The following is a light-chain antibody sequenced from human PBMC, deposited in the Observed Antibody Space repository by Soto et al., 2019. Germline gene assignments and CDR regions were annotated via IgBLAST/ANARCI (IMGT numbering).Light chain of an antibody. V-gene: IGKV3-20*01. Sequence: EIVLTQSPGTLSMSAGERATLSCRASQSVSSSYLAWYQQKPGQAPRLLIYGASRRATGIPDRFSGSGSGTDFTLTISRLEPEDFAVYYCQQYASFLRTFGQGTKVDIK. CDR3: QQYASFLRT. CDR1: QSVSSSY. J-gene: IGKJ1*01. CDR2: GAS.